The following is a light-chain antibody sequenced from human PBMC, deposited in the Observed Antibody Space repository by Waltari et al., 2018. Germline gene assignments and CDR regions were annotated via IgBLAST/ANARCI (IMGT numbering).Light chain of an antibody. CDR3: QKYGTLPAT. V-gene: IGKV3-20*01. CDR2: DTS. J-gene: IGKJ1*01. Sequence: VLTQSPGTLSLSPGERAPLSCRACQSVSRYLAWYQQKPGQAARLLFYDTSTSATGIPGRFSGSGSGTDFNLTISRLDPVDYAVYYCQKYGTLPATFGQGTKVEV. CDR1: QSVSRY.